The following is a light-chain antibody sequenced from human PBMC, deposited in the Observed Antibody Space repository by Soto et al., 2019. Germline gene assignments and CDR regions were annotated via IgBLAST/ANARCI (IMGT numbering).Light chain of an antibody. Sequence: QSALTQPASVSGSPGQSITLSCSGTSSDVGGYNYVSWYQQHPGKAPKLMIYDVSNRPSGVSNRFSGSKSGNTASLTISGLQAEDEADDYCSSYTSSSTLVVFGGGTKLTVL. J-gene: IGLJ2*01. CDR1: SSDVGGYNY. CDR3: SSYTSSSTLVV. V-gene: IGLV2-14*01. CDR2: DVS.